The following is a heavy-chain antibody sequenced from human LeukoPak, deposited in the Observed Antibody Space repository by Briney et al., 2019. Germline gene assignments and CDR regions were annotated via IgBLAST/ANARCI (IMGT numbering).Heavy chain of an antibody. V-gene: IGHV1-18*01. CDR1: GYTFTSYG. CDR2: ISAYNGNT. J-gene: IGHJ5*02. D-gene: IGHD2-8*01. Sequence: ASVKVCCKASGYTFTSYGITWVRQAPGQGLEWMGWISAYNGNTNYAQKLQGRVTMTTDTSTSTAYMELSRLRSDDTAVYYCARQDRVSPSFSNNWFDPWGQGTLVTVSS. CDR3: ARQDRVSPSFSNNWFDP.